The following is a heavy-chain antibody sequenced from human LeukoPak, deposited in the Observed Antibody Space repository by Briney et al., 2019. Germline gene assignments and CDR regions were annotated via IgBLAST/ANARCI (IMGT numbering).Heavy chain of an antibody. CDR1: GFTFSSYA. J-gene: IGHJ4*02. D-gene: IGHD2-21*02. CDR2: ISSNGGST. Sequence: GGSLRLSCAASGFTFSSYAMHWVRQAPGKGLEFVSAISSNGGSTYYASSVKGRFTISRDNSKNTLYLQMGSLRAEDMAVYYCARGYCGGDCYSPIYWGQGTLVTVSS. CDR3: ARGYCGGDCYSPIY. V-gene: IGHV3-64*01.